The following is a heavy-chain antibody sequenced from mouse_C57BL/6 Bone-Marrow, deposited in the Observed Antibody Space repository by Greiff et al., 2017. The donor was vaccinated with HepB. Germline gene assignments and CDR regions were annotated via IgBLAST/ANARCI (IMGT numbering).Heavy chain of an antibody. CDR3: AKNYVGWFAY. D-gene: IGHD1-1*01. CDR2: IYPRSGNT. Sequence: QVQLQQSGAELARPGASVKLSCKASCYTFTSYGISWVKQRTGQGLEWIGEIYPRSGNTYYNEKFKGKATLTADKSSSTAYMELRSLTSEDSAVYFCAKNYVGWFAYWGQGTLVTVSA. CDR1: CYTFTSYG. J-gene: IGHJ3*01. V-gene: IGHV1-81*01.